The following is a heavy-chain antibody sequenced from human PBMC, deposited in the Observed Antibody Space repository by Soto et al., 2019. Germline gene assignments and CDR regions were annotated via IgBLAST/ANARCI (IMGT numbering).Heavy chain of an antibody. Sequence: ASAKVSCKASGYAFISYSMNWVRQAPGQGLEWMGWINPNSGGTNYAQKFQGRVTMTRDTSISTAYMELSRLRSDDTAVYYCANGNYYYGMDVWGQATTVTAYS. V-gene: IGHV1-2*02. CDR2: INPNSGGT. J-gene: IGHJ6*02. CDR1: GYAFISYS. CDR3: ANGNYYYGMDV.